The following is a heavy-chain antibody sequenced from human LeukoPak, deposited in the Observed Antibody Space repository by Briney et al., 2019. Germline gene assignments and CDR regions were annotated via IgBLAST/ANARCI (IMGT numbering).Heavy chain of an antibody. CDR2: IIPIFGTA. V-gene: IGHV1-69*05. Sequence: SVKLSCKASGGTFSSYAISWVRQAPGQGLEWVGGIIPIFGTANYAEQFERRVTITTDESTSTAYMELSSRRSEDTAVYYCARGDSSGWYYFDYWGQGTLVTVSS. CDR1: GGTFSSYA. CDR3: ARGDSSGWYYFDY. D-gene: IGHD6-19*01. J-gene: IGHJ4*02.